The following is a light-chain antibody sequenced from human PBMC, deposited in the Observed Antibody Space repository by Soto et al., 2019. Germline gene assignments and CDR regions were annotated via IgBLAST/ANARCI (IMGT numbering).Light chain of an antibody. Sequence: QSVLTQPPSAPGTPGQRVTISCSGSSSNIGANPINWYQQLPGTAPKLLIYNNDQRPSGVPDRFSASKSGTSASLAISGLQSEDEADYYCEAWDDSLYGAVLGGGTKLTVL. V-gene: IGLV1-44*01. J-gene: IGLJ2*01. CDR2: NND. CDR3: EAWDDSLYGAV. CDR1: SSNIGANP.